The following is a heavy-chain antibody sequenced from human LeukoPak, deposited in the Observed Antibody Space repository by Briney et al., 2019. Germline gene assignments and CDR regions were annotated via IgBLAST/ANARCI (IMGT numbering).Heavy chain of an antibody. V-gene: IGHV3-23*01. Sequence: GGSLRLSCAASGFTFSRCPMSWVRQAPGKGLEWVSAISSSGDNRHYADSVKGRFTISRDNSKNTLYLQMNSLRAEDTAVYYCATTPGAYYYYHMDVWGQGTTVTVSS. CDR3: ATTPGAYYYYHMDV. D-gene: IGHD3-10*01. J-gene: IGHJ6*02. CDR2: ISSSGDNR. CDR1: GFTFSRCP.